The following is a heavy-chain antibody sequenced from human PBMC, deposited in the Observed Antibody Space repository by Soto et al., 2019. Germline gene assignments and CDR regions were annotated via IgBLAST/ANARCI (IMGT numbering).Heavy chain of an antibody. Sequence: QVQLQESGPGLVKASGTLSLTCAVSGGSISSSNWWSWFRQPPGKGLEWIGEIYHSGSTNSNPSLRRRVTISVDKYKHQFSLKLSSVTAADTAVYYCAREADEQWLVRSFDHWGQGTLVTVSS. CDR1: GGSISSSNW. V-gene: IGHV4-4*02. CDR2: IYHSGST. J-gene: IGHJ4*01. D-gene: IGHD6-19*01. CDR3: AREADEQWLVRSFDH.